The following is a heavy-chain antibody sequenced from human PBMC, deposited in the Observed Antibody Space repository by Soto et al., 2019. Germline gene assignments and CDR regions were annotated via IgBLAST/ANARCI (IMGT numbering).Heavy chain of an antibody. Sequence: GESLKISCKASGFSFTSYWIGWVRQRPGKGLEWMGIIYPGDSDTRYSPSFQGQVTISADKSISTAYLEWSSLKASDTAMYYCERDPGGPLYSYYGMDVWGKRTKVNAS. CDR2: IYPGDSDT. CDR3: ERDPGGPLYSYYGMDV. V-gene: IGHV5-51*01. CDR1: GFSFTSYW. J-gene: IGHJ6*04. D-gene: IGHD3-10*01.